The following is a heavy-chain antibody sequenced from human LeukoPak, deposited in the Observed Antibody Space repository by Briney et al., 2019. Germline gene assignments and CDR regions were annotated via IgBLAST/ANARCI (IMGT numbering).Heavy chain of an antibody. Sequence: GGSLRLSCAAPGFSFDDYAIHWVRHAPGKGLEWVSLISGDGGSTFYADSVKGRFTISRDNSKNSLYLQMSSLRSEDTALYYCARESDSSGWYDSWGQGTLVTVSS. D-gene: IGHD3-22*01. V-gene: IGHV3-43*02. CDR2: ISGDGGST. J-gene: IGHJ5*01. CDR3: ARESDSSGWYDS. CDR1: GFSFDDYA.